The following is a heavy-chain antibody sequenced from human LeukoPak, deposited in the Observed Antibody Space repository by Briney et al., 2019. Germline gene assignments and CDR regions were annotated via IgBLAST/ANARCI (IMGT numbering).Heavy chain of an antibody. V-gene: IGHV3-15*01. J-gene: IGHJ4*02. Sequence: GGSLRLSCAAFGFTFSNAWMSWVRQAPGKGMKWVDRIKSKTDGGTTDYAAPVKGRFTISRDDPKNTLYLQMNSLKTEDTAVYYCTTDPGGGYCSGGSCQGSRRFDYWGQGTLVTVSS. CDR2: IKSKTDGGTT. D-gene: IGHD2-15*01. CDR1: GFTFSNAW. CDR3: TTDPGGGYCSGGSCQGSRRFDY.